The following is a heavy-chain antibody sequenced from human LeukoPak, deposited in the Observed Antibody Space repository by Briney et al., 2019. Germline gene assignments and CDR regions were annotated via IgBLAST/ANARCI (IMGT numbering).Heavy chain of an antibody. V-gene: IGHV4-34*01. J-gene: IGHJ4*02. Sequence: SETQSLTCAVCGGSFSGYYWSWIRQPPGKGLEWIGEINHSGSTNYNPSLKSRVTISVDTSKNQFSLKLSSVTAADTAVYYCARSRGWLQSHPLGYWGQGTLVTVSS. D-gene: IGHD5-24*01. CDR3: ARSRGWLQSHPLGY. CDR1: GGSFSGYY. CDR2: INHSGST.